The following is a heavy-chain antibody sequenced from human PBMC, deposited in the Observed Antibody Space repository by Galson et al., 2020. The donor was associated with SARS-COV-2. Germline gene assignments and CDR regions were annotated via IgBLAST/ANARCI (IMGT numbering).Heavy chain of an antibody. V-gene: IGHV1-69*13. CDR2: IIPIFGTA. CDR3: ARDDGRTPSQYCSGGSCYSEGFDY. Sequence: SVKVSCKASGGTFSSYAISWVRQAPGQGLEWMGGIIPIFGTANYAQKFQGRVTITADESTSTAYMELSSLRSEDTAVYYCARDDGRTPSQYCSGGSCYSEGFDYWGQGTLVTVSS. J-gene: IGHJ4*02. CDR1: GGTFSSYA. D-gene: IGHD2-15*01.